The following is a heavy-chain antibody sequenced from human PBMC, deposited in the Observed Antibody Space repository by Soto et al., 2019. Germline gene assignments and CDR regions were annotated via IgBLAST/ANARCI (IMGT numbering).Heavy chain of an antibody. CDR1: GGSISSSNW. V-gene: IGHV4-4*02. D-gene: IGHD4-17*01. CDR2: IYHSGST. Sequence: QVQLQESGPGLVKPSGTLSLTCAVSGGSISSSNWWSWVRQPPGKGLEWIGEIYHSGSTNYNQSLKSRVTISVDKSKNQFSLKLSSVTAADTAVYYCARTPPRTTVTKGSNWFDPWGQGTLVTVSS. J-gene: IGHJ5*02. CDR3: ARTPPRTTVTKGSNWFDP.